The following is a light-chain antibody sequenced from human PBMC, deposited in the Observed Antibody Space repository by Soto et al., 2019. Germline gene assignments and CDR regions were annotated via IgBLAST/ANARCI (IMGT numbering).Light chain of an antibody. CDR2: DVS. CDR1: SSDVGGYNY. CDR3: SSDQSSSTLV. V-gene: IGLV2-14*01. J-gene: IGLJ2*01. Sequence: QSALTQPASVSGSPGQSITISCTGTSSDVGGYNYVSWYQQHPGKAPKLMIYDVSNRPSGVSNRFSDYKSGNTAYLTISGLQAEDEAPYYCSSDQSSSTLVFGGGTHLPVL.